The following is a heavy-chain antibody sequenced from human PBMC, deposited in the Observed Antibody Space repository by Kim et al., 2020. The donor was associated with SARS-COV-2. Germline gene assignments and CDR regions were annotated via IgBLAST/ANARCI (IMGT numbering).Heavy chain of an antibody. CDR1: GFIFSDYY. CDR2: ISNRDDNRLT. V-gene: IGHV3-11*06. D-gene: IGHD1-26*01. J-gene: IGHJ5*02. CDR3: AGHENGYYRFDR. Sequence: GGSLRLSCTASGFIFSDYYISWIRQAPGKGLEWISYISNRDDNRLTNYADSVKGRFIISRDNTKNSVYLQMNNLRVEDTAIYYCAGHENGYYRFDRWGQGTLVTVSS.